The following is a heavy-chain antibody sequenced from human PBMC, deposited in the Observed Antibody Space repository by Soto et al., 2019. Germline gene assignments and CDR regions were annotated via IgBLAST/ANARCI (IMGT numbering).Heavy chain of an antibody. CDR3: ARTKITFGGAFYGMDV. CDR1: GYTFTGYY. Sequence: ASVKVSCKASGYTFTGYYMHWVRQAPGQGLEWMGWINPNSGGTNYAQKFQGRVTMTRDTSISTAHMELSRLRSDDTAVYYCARTKITFGGAFYGMDVWGQGTTVTVSS. J-gene: IGHJ6*02. V-gene: IGHV1-2*02. CDR2: INPNSGGT. D-gene: IGHD3-16*01.